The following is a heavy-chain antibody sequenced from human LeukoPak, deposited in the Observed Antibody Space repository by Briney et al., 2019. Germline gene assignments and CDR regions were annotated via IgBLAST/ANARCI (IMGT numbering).Heavy chain of an antibody. Sequence: SVKVSCKASGGTFSSYAISWVRQAPGQGLEWMGGIIPIFGTANYAQKFQGRVTITADKSTSTAYMELSSLRSEDTAVYYCARTPLSGGWYGGDYWGQGTLVTVSS. V-gene: IGHV1-69*06. CDR2: IIPIFGTA. CDR1: GGTFSSYA. CDR3: ARTPLSGGWYGGDY. D-gene: IGHD6-19*01. J-gene: IGHJ4*02.